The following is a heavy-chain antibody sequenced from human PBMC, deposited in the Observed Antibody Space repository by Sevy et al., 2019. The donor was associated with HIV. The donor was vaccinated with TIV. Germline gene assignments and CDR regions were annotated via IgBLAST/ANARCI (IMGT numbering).Heavy chain of an antibody. Sequence: SETLSLTCAVHGGSFSGYYWNWIRQPPGKGLEWIGEINHSGSTNYNPSLKSLVSISVDTSKNQFSLKLSSVTAADTAVYYCARSPPIVVVPGAPSWFDPWGQGTLVTVSS. CDR1: GGSFSGYY. J-gene: IGHJ5*02. CDR3: ARSPPIVVVPGAPSWFDP. CDR2: INHSGST. D-gene: IGHD2-2*01. V-gene: IGHV4-34*01.